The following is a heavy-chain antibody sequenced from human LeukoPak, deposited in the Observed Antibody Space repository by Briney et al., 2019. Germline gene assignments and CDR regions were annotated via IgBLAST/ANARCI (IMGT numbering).Heavy chain of an antibody. CDR1: GFTFSDYY. D-gene: IGHD3-22*01. V-gene: IGHV3-11*04. CDR3: ARDRHYYDSSGGGVDY. Sequence: GGSLRLSCAASGFTFSDYYMSWIRQAPGQGLEWVSYISSSGSTIYYADSLKGRSTISRDNAKNSLYLQMNSLRADDTAVYYCARDRHYYDSSGGGVDYWGQGTLVTVSS. CDR2: ISSSGSTI. J-gene: IGHJ4*02.